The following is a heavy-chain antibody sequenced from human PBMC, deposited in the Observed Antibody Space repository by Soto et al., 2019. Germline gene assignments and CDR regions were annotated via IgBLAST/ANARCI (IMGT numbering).Heavy chain of an antibody. V-gene: IGHV1-46*01. Sequence: ASVKVSCKASGYTFTSYYMHWVRQAPGQGLEWMGIINPSGGSTSYAQKFQGRVTMTRDTSTSTVYIELSSLRSEDTAVYYCARVDRITYYYDSSGYYPRGGLDYWGQGTLVTVSS. CDR3: ARVDRITYYYDSSGYYPRGGLDY. J-gene: IGHJ4*02. D-gene: IGHD3-22*01. CDR2: INPSGGST. CDR1: GYTFTSYY.